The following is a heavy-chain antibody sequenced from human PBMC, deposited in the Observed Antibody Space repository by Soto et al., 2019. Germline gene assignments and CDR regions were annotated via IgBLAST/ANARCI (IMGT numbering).Heavy chain of an antibody. CDR3: ARFNIAIVPAAIFAFDI. Sequence: QLQLQESGPGLVKPSETLSLTCSVSGGSISSSNYYRAWIRQPPGKGLEWIGYIYYIGSTYYNPSLKSRVTISVDTSKNHFSLNLTSVTAADTAVYYCARFNIAIVPAAIFAFDIWGQGTMVTVSS. CDR2: IYYIGST. V-gene: IGHV4-39*02. CDR1: GGSISSSNYY. D-gene: IGHD2-2*01. J-gene: IGHJ3*02.